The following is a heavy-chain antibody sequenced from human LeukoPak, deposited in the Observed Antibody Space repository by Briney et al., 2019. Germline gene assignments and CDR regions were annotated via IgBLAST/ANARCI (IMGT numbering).Heavy chain of an antibody. CDR3: TTDPGSATLYFDY. Sequence: GGSLRLSCAASGFTFSNAWMSWVRQAPGKGLEWVGRIKSKTDGGTTDYAAPVKGRFTISRDDSKNTLYLQMNSLKTEDTAVYYCTTDPGSATLYFDYWGQGTLVTVSS. CDR2: IKSKTDGGTT. CDR1: GFTFSNAW. J-gene: IGHJ4*02. V-gene: IGHV3-15*01. D-gene: IGHD1-14*01.